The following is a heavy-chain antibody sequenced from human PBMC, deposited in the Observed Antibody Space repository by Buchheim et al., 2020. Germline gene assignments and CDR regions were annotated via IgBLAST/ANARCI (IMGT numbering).Heavy chain of an antibody. CDR2: MNPNSGNT. CDR3: ARGVDIVVVPAATYYYYGMDV. Sequence: QVQLVQSGAEVKKPGASVKVSCKASGYTFTSYDINWVRQATGQGLEWMGWMNPNSGNTGYAQKFQGRVTMTRKTSISTAYMGLSSLRSEDTAVYYCARGVDIVVVPAATYYYYGMDVWGQGTT. D-gene: IGHD2-2*03. V-gene: IGHV1-8*01. CDR1: GYTFTSYD. J-gene: IGHJ6*02.